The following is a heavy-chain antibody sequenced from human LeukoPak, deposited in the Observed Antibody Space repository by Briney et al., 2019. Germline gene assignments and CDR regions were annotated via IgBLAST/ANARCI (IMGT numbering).Heavy chain of an antibody. CDR2: MNPNSGNT. CDR3: GGGYSYGMAGYYYMDV. J-gene: IGHJ6*03. V-gene: IGHV1-8*03. Sequence: GASVKVSCKASGYTFTSYDINWVRQATGQGLEWMGWMNPNSGNTGYAQKFQGGVTITRNTSISTAYMELSSLRSEDTAVYYCGGGYSYGMAGYYYMDVWGKGTTVTVSS. CDR1: GYTFTSYD. D-gene: IGHD5-18*01.